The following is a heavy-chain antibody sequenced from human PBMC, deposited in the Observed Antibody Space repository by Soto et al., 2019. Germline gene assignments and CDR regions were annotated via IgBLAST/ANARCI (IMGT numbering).Heavy chain of an antibody. V-gene: IGHV3-73*01. CDR2: IRSKANSYAT. D-gene: IGHD1-7*01. CDR1: GFTFSGSA. CDR3: TRVGQGDNWNYGPYSYYYGMDV. J-gene: IGHJ6*02. Sequence: RSLRLSCAASGFTFSGSAMHWVRQASGKGLEWVGRIRSKANSYATAYAASVKGRFTISRDDSKNTAYLQMNSLKTEDTAVYYCTRVGQGDNWNYGPYSYYYGMDVWGQGTTVTVSS.